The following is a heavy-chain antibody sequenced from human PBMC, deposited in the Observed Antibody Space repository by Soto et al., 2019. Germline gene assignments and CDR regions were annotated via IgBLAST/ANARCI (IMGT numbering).Heavy chain of an antibody. V-gene: IGHV3-21*01. CDR3: ASDCIGGSCYPGMDV. J-gene: IGHJ6*02. D-gene: IGHD2-15*01. CDR2: ISSSGYI. Sequence: GYLRLSCAASGFNFNSYTINWVRQAPGKRLEWLSSISSSGYIFSTDSVRGRFTISRDNAKNSVYLQINSLRAEDTAVYFCASDCIGGSCYPGMDVWGQGTTVTVSS. CDR1: GFNFNSYT.